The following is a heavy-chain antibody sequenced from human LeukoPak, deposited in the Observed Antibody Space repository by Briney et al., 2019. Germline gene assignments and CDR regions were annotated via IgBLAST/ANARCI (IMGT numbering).Heavy chain of an antibody. CDR1: GFSLSTSGVG. CDR3: ATHYSLSLFDY. CDR2: IYWNDDK. V-gene: IGHV2-5*01. J-gene: IGHJ4*02. Sequence: SGPTLVKPTQTLTLTCTFSGFSLSTSGVGVGWIRQPPGKALEWPALIYWNDDKRYSPSLKSRLTITKDTSKNQVVLTMTNMDPVDTATYYCATHYSLSLFDYWGQGTLVTVSS. D-gene: IGHD3-10*01.